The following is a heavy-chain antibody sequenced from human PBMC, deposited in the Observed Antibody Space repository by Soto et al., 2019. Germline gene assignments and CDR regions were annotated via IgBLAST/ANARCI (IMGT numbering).Heavy chain of an antibody. D-gene: IGHD1-20*01. J-gene: IGHJ4*02. CDR1: GFTFSTYG. Sequence: ESGGGVVQPGRSLRLSCEVSGFTFSTYGMHWVRQAPGKGLEWVAVISFDGSDKHYIDSLKGRFTISRDNSKNTLYLQMNSLRPEDTAVYYCAKDRDTARYNWTPDCWGQGALVTVSS. CDR3: AKDRDTARYNWTPDC. V-gene: IGHV3-30*18. CDR2: ISFDGSDK.